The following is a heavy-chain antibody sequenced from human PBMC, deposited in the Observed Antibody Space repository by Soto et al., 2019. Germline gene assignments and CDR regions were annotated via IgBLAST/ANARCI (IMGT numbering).Heavy chain of an antibody. D-gene: IGHD2-2*01. J-gene: IGHJ6*02. V-gene: IGHV3-21*06. Sequence: GGSLRLSCAASGFTFSSYAMHWVRQVPGKGLEWVSGISGGGSYIFYADSVQGRFSISRDNPKNSLFLEMNSLRVEDTAVYYCARDSDCHSTSCFFPPHVWGQGTTVTVSS. CDR3: ARDSDCHSTSCFFPPHV. CDR1: GFTFSSYA. CDR2: ISGGGSYI.